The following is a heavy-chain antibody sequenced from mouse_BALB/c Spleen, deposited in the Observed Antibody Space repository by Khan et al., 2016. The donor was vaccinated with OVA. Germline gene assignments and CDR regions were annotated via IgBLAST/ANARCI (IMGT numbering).Heavy chain of an antibody. CDR2: ISSGDST. CDR1: GFTFSNYA. V-gene: IGHV5-6-5*01. Sequence: VQLKESGGGLVKPGGSLKLSCAASGFTFSNYAMSWVRQSPEKRLEWVASISSGDSTYYPDSVKGRFTISRDNARNILYLQMSSLRSEDTAMCYGARDYWCAYWGQGTLVTVSA. J-gene: IGHJ3*01. CDR3: ARDYWCAY.